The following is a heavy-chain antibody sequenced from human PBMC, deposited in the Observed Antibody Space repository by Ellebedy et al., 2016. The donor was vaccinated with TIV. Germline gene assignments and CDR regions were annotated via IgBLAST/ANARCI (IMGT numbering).Heavy chain of an antibody. V-gene: IGHV2-5*02. D-gene: IGHD6-25*01. Sequence: SGPTLVKPTQTLTLACSVSGFSLRTAELGVAWIRHPPGKALEWLALVYWDNDKLYSPSRKTRVSIARDTSKNQVFFTMTNMDPVDTATYYGARLRRSSGTSRHYFFDYWGQGTLVSVSS. CDR1: GFSLRTAELG. CDR2: VYWDNDK. CDR3: ARLRRSSGTSRHYFFDY. J-gene: IGHJ4*02.